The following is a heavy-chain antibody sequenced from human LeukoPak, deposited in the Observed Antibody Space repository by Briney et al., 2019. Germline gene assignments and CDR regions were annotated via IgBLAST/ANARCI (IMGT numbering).Heavy chain of an antibody. CDR2: LSSSTSTI. J-gene: IGHJ3*02. CDR3: ARVLLERPGIDSFDI. D-gene: IGHD1-1*01. V-gene: IGHV3-48*01. Sequence: PGGSLRLSCAASGFTLSSYSMEWVRQAPGEGLEWVSHLSSSTSTIYYADSVKGRFTISRDNAKNSLCLQMNSLRAEDTAVYYCARVLLERPGIDSFDIWGRGTMVTVSS. CDR1: GFTLSSYS.